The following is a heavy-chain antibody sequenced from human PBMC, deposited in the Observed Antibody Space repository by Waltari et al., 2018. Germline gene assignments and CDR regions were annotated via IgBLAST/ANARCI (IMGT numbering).Heavy chain of an antibody. Sequence: EVQLVESGGGLVQPGGSLRLYCAASGFTFNNYWINWVPQAHWTGREWVANIKQDGSEKYYVDSVKGRFTISRDNAKNSLYLQMNSLRAEDTAVYYCARTPNIFGGSGWDLGGMDVWGQGTTVTVSS. J-gene: IGHJ6*02. V-gene: IGHV3-7*01. CDR1: GFTFNNYW. D-gene: IGHD6-19*01. CDR2: IKQDGSEK. CDR3: ARTPNIFGGSGWDLGGMDV.